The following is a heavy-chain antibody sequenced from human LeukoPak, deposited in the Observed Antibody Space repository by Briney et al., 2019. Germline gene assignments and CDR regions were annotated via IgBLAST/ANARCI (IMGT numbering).Heavy chain of an antibody. CDR1: GFTFSSYG. V-gene: IGHV3-30*18. Sequence: GRSLRLSCAASGFTFSSYGMHWVRQAPGKGLEWVAVISYDGSNKYYADSVKGRFTISRDNSKNTLYLQMNSLRAGDTAVYYCVKEDYYDREGMDVWGQGTTVTVSS. CDR2: ISYDGSNK. J-gene: IGHJ6*02. CDR3: VKEDYYDREGMDV. D-gene: IGHD3-22*01.